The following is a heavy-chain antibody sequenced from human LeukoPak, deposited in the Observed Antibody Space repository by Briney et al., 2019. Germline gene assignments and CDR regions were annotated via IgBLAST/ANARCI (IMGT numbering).Heavy chain of an antibody. D-gene: IGHD6-13*01. CDR3: AREGDSSSVGWFDP. J-gene: IGHJ5*02. CDR1: GYSISSGYF. V-gene: IGHV4-38-2*02. CDR2: IYHRGTT. Sequence: SETLSLTCIVSGYSISSGYFWGWVRQPPGKDLEWIGSIYHRGTTHYNPSLKSRVSISLDGSKNQFSLKLSSVTAADTAVYYCAREGDSSSVGWFDPWGQGTLVTVSS.